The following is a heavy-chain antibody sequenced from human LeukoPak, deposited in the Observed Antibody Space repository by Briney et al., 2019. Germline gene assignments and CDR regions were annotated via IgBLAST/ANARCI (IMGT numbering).Heavy chain of an antibody. V-gene: IGHV3-74*01. D-gene: IGHD2-2*01. Sequence: PGGSLRLSCAASGFTFSNYRMHCVRQAPGKGLVWVSRINSDGSFTSYADSVKGRFTISRDNAKNTLYLQMNSLIAEDTAVYYCARGEGYCGSTTCYNWFDPWGQGTLVTVSS. CDR1: GFTFSNYR. CDR2: INSDGSFT. J-gene: IGHJ5*02. CDR3: ARGEGYCGSTTCYNWFDP.